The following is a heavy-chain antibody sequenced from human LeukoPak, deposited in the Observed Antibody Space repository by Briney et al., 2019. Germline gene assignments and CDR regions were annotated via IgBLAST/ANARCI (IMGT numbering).Heavy chain of an antibody. CDR3: AKHSRGSFRGASAFDY. D-gene: IGHD1-26*01. Sequence: GGSLRLSCAASGFTFSDSYMTWIRQAPGKGLEWVSYISNSGSSIYYADSVKGRFTTSRDNAKSSLYLQMNSLRAEDTAAYYCAKHSRGSFRGASAFDYWGQGTVVTVSS. CDR1: GFTFSDSY. J-gene: IGHJ4*02. CDR2: ISNSGSSI. V-gene: IGHV3-11*01.